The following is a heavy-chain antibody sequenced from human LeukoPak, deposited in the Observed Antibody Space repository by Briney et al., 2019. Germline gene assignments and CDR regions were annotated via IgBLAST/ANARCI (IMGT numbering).Heavy chain of an antibody. V-gene: IGHV1-2*02. D-gene: IGHD3-22*01. J-gene: IGHJ3*02. CDR2: INPNSGGT. CDR1: GYTFTGYY. CDR3: ARDDSWVDYDSSGYYFDAFDI. Sequence: GASVKVSCKASGYTFTGYYMHWVRQAPGQGLEWMGWINPNSGGTNYAQKFQGRVTMTRDTSTSTAYMELSRLRSDDTAVYYCARDDSWVDYDSSGYYFDAFDIWGQGTMVTVSS.